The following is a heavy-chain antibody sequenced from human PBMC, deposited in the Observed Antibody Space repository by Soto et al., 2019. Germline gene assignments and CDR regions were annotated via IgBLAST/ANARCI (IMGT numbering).Heavy chain of an antibody. V-gene: IGHV3-21*01. CDR2: ISSSSSYI. J-gene: IGHJ6*03. Sequence: PGGSLRLXCAASGVTFSSYSMNWVRQAPGKGLEWVSSISSSSSYIYYADSVKGRFTISRDNAKNSLYLQMNSLRAEDTAVYYCARGRNNWNFYYYYYMDVWGKGTTVTVSS. CDR1: GVTFSSYS. CDR3: ARGRNNWNFYYYYYMDV. D-gene: IGHD1-7*01.